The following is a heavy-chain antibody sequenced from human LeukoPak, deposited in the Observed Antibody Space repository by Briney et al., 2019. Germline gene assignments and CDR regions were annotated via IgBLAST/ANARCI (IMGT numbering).Heavy chain of an antibody. CDR2: ISYDGSNK. V-gene: IGHV3-30*18. D-gene: IGHD3-22*01. J-gene: IGHJ4*02. CDR1: GFTFSSYG. CDR3: AKDSPGSGYYRHFDY. Sequence: PGRSLRLSCAASGFTFSSYGMHWVRQAPGKGREWVAVISYDGSNKYYADSVKGRFTISRDNSKNTLYLQMNSLRAEDTAVYYCAKDSPGSGYYRHFDYWGQGALVTVSS.